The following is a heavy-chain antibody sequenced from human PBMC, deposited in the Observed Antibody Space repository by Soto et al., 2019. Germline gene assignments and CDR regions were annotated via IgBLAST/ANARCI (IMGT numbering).Heavy chain of an antibody. J-gene: IGHJ5*02. Sequence: VQLVESGGGLVQPGGSLRLSGAASGFAFSSYWMQWVRQAPGKGPVWVSRISSDGRNTTYADFVKGRFTISRDNAENTLHLQRTSLTDADTAVYYCIKASTVTGVGGYRWGQGTLVTVSS. V-gene: IGHV3-74*01. D-gene: IGHD6-19*01. CDR3: IKASTVTGVGGYR. CDR1: GFAFSSYW. CDR2: ISSDGRNT.